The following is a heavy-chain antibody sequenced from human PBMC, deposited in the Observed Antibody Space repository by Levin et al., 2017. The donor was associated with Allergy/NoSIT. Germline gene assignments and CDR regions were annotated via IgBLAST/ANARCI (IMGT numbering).Heavy chain of an antibody. V-gene: IGHV3-7*01. Sequence: GGSLRLSCVVSGFTFSNYWMSWVRQAPGKGLEWVAHINKDGSEKHYVDSVKGRFTISRDNAQNSLYLQMNSLSVEDTAVYYCATDSDPWAIGSWGRGSLVTVSS. D-gene: IGHD3-10*01. CDR3: ATDSDPWAIGS. CDR2: INKDGSEK. CDR1: GFTFSNYW. J-gene: IGHJ5*01.